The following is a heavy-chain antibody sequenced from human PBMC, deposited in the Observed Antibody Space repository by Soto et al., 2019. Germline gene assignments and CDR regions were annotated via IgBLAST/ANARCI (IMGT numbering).Heavy chain of an antibody. CDR2: SSGNSGDT. J-gene: IGHJ5*02. CDR3: ARGPRQGTWFDP. V-gene: IGHV1-18*01. CDR1: GYTFSNYD. Sequence: QVQLVPAGADVKKPGASVTVSCKASGYTFSNYDINWVRQAPGAGLEWTGWSSGNSGDTNYAQKFQDRVTMTTDTSTRTADMELRSLRSDDTAVYYCARGPRQGTWFDPWGQGTRVTVSS. D-gene: IGHD1-1*01.